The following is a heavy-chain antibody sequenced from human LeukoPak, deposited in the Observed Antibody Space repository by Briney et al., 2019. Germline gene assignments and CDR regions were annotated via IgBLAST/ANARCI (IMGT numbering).Heavy chain of an antibody. CDR3: ARGGGLWFGELLFDY. Sequence: SETLSLTCTVSGGSISSYYWSWIRQPPGKGLEWIGYIYYSGSTNYNPSLKSRVTISVDTSKNQFSLKLSSVTAADTAVYYCARGGGLWFGELLFDYWGQGTLVTVSS. CDR2: IYYSGST. CDR1: GGSISSYY. D-gene: IGHD3-10*01. V-gene: IGHV4-59*01. J-gene: IGHJ4*02.